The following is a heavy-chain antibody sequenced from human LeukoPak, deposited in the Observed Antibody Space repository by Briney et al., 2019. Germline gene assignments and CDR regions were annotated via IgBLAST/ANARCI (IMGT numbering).Heavy chain of an antibody. D-gene: IGHD2-2*01. J-gene: IGHJ4*02. CDR2: ISGSGGST. V-gene: IGHV3-23*01. CDR1: GFTVSSNY. CDR3: AKTPLGYCSSTSCYGRGFDY. Sequence: PGGSLRPSCAASGFTVSSNYMSWVRQAPGEGLEWVSAISGSGGSTYYADSVKGRSTISRDNSKNTLYLQMNSLRAEDTAVYYCAKTPLGYCSSTSCYGRGFDYWGQGTLVTVSS.